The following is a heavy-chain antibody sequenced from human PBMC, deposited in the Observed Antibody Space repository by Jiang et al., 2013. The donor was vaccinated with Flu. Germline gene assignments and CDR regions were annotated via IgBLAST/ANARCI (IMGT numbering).Heavy chain of an antibody. V-gene: IGHV4-59*01. J-gene: IGHJ6*04. CDR3: ARGGTGGWYSDYYYYYGMDV. CDR1: GGSISSYY. CDR2: IYYSGST. Sequence: VKPSETLSLTCTVSGGSISSYYWSWIRQPPGKGLEWIGYIYYSGSTNXNPSLKSRVTISVDTSKNQFSLKLSSVTAADTAVYYCARGGTGGWYSDYYYYYGMDVWGKGTTVTVSS. D-gene: IGHD6-19*01.